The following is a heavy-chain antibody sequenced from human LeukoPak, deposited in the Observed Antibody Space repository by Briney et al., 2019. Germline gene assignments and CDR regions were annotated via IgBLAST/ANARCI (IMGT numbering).Heavy chain of an antibody. V-gene: IGHV4/OR15-8*02. D-gene: IGHD3-22*01. CDR2: IYHGGNV. CDR3: ARESESDSGSSGYFFDY. Sequence: SETLSLTCAVSGASVRSSTYWSWVRQPPGKGLEWTGEIYHGGNVNFNPSLKSRVIISLDESKDQFYLKLNSVTAADTAIYYCARESESDSGSSGYFFDYWGQGILVTVSS. J-gene: IGHJ4*02. CDR1: GASVRSSTY.